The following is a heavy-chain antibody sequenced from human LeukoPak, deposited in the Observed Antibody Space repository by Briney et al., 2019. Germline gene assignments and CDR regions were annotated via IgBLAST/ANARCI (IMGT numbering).Heavy chain of an antibody. D-gene: IGHD3-22*01. CDR1: GFTFSSYA. J-gene: IGHJ4*02. Sequence: GGSLRLSCAASGFTFSSYAMHWVRQAPGKGLEWVAVISYDGSNKYYADSVKGRFTISRDNSKNTLYLQMNSLRAEDTAVYYCARDLMVTMIVAVDYWGQGTLVTVSS. CDR3: ARDLMVTMIVAVDY. V-gene: IGHV3-30-3*01. CDR2: ISYDGSNK.